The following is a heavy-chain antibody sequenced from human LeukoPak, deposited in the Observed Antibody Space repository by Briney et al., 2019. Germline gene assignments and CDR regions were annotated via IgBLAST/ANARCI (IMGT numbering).Heavy chain of an antibody. V-gene: IGHV3-66*01. D-gene: IGHD6-13*01. J-gene: IGHJ4*02. Sequence: GGSLRLSCAASGFSVSSNHMSWVRQAPGKGLEWVSVIYSGGNTHYADSVKGRFTISRDNSKNTLYLQMNSLRAEDTAVYYCARGIAAAGIVGVFDYWGQATLVTVSS. CDR1: GFSVSSNH. CDR3: ARGIAAAGIVGVFDY. CDR2: IYSGGNT.